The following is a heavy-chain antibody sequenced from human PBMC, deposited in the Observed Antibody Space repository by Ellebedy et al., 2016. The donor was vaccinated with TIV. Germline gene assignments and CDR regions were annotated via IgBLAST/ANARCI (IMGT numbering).Heavy chain of an antibody. CDR2: IFGSGGGI. V-gene: IGHV3-23*01. Sequence: GESLKISCAASGFTFSKHAMSWVRQAPGKGLEWVSGIFGSGGGISYADSVKGRFIISRDNSKNTVDLQMNSLRAEDTAVCYCARDRTPYDGYWVFDQWGQGTLVTVSS. D-gene: IGHD5-18*01. J-gene: IGHJ5*02. CDR1: GFTFSKHA. CDR3: ARDRTPYDGYWVFDQ.